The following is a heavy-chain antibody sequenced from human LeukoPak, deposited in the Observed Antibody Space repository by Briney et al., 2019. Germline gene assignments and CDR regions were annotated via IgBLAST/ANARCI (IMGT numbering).Heavy chain of an antibody. CDR2: VYYSGST. Sequence: SETLSLTCSVYAGSISSSSYYWGWPRQPPGKGLGMSGSVYYSGSTYYNPSLKRRVTISVDTSNNQFSLKLGSVTAADTAVYYCAGDSSGYYPPAEYFQYWGQGTLVTVSS. D-gene: IGHD3-22*01. J-gene: IGHJ1*01. V-gene: IGHV4-39*02. CDR1: AGSISSSSYY. CDR3: AGDSSGYYPPAEYFQY.